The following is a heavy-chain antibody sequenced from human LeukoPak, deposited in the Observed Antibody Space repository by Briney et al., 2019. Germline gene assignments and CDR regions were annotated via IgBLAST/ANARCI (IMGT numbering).Heavy chain of an antibody. D-gene: IGHD3-22*01. V-gene: IGHV1-18*01. CDR3: ARVYYDSSGDSSDY. CDR2: ISAYNGNT. J-gene: IGHJ4*02. Sequence: GASVKVSCKASGYTFTSYGISWVRQAPGQGLEWMGWISAYNGNTNYAQKLQGRVTMTTDTTTSTAYMELRSLRSDDTAVYYRARVYYDSSGDSSDYWGQGTLVTVSS. CDR1: GYTFTSYG.